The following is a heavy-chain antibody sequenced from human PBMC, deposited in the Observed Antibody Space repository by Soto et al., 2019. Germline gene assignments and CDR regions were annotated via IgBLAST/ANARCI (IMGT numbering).Heavy chain of an antibody. CDR3: ARWRCRGGSCYFDY. Sequence: QVQLQESGPGLVKPSQTLSLTCTVSGGSISSGGYYWSWIRQHPGKGLEWIGYIYYSGSTYYNPSIKSRVTISVDTSKNQFSLKLSSVTAADTAVYYCARWRCRGGSCYFDYWGQGTLVTVSS. V-gene: IGHV4-31*03. J-gene: IGHJ4*02. CDR2: IYYSGST. D-gene: IGHD2-15*01. CDR1: GGSISSGGYY.